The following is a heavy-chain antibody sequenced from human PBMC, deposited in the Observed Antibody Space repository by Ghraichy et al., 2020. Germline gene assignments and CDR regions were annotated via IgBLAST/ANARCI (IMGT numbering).Heavy chain of an antibody. CDR2: IYYSGST. CDR1: GGSISSYY. J-gene: IGHJ5*02. Sequence: SETLSLTCTVSGGSISSYYWSWIRQPPGKGLEWIGYIYYSGSTNYNPSLKSRVTISVDTSKNQFSLKLSSVTAADTAVYYCARDLGYSYGYANPWFDPWGQGTLVTVSS. CDR3: ARDLGYSYGYANPWFDP. D-gene: IGHD5-18*01. V-gene: IGHV4-59*01.